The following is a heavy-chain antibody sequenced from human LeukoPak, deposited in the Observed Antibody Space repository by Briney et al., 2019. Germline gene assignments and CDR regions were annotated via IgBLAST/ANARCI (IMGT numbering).Heavy chain of an antibody. CDR1: GGSISSGGYY. Sequence: SETLSLTYTVSGGSISSGGYYWSWIRQHPGKGLEWIGYIYYSGSTYYNPSLKSRVTISVDTSKNQFSLKLSSVTAADTAMYYCARGGGIAAAGKNFDYWGQGTLVTVSS. CDR2: IYYSGST. J-gene: IGHJ4*02. V-gene: IGHV4-31*03. CDR3: ARGGGIAAAGKNFDY. D-gene: IGHD6-13*01.